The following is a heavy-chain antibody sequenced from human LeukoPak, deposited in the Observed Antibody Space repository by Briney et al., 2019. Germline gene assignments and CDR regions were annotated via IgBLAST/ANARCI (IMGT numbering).Heavy chain of an antibody. CDR1: GGSISSGGYY. CDR3: ARGPNWFDP. Sequence: SETLSLTCTVSGGSISSGGYYWSWTRQQPGKGLEWIGYIYYSGSTNYNPSLKSRVTISVDTSKNQFSLKLSSVTAAHTAVYYCARGPNWFDPWGQGTLVTVSS. V-gene: IGHV4-61*08. CDR2: IYYSGST. J-gene: IGHJ5*02.